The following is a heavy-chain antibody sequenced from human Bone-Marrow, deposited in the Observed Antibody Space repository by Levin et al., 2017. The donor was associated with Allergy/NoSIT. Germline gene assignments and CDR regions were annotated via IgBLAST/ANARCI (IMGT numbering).Heavy chain of an antibody. J-gene: IGHJ6*02. V-gene: IGHV4-61*01. CDR1: GGSVSSGSNY. Sequence: NASETLSLTCLVSGGSVSSGSNYWNWIRQPPGKGLEWIGYIYYSGCTNYNPSLNSRVTISVDTSKNEFSLKLNSVTAADTAVYYCARDRSGEFYGMDVWGQGTTVTVSS. CDR2: IYYSGCT. CDR3: ARDRSGEFYGMDV. D-gene: IGHD3-10*01.